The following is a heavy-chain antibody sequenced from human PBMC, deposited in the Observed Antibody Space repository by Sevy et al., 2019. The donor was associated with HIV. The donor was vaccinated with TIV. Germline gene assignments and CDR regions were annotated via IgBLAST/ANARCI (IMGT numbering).Heavy chain of an antibody. CDR2: IYYTGSS. D-gene: IGHD6-13*01. J-gene: IGHJ4*02. V-gene: IGHV4-59*01. Sequence: SETLSLTCTVSGISISNYYWTWIRQPPGKGLEWIGNIYYTGSSDSNPSLKSRVTTSVDTSKNQFSLKLSSVTAADTAIYYCARGGPNQQQLDYFDSWGQGILVTVSS. CDR3: ARGGPNQQQLDYFDS. CDR1: GISISNYY.